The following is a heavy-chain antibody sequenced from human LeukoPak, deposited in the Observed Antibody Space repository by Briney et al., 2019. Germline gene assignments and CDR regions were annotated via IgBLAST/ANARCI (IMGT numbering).Heavy chain of an antibody. J-gene: IGHJ4*02. D-gene: IGHD3-22*01. V-gene: IGHV3-30*03. Sequence: SCKASGYTFTGYYMHCVRQATGKGLEWVAVISYDGSNKYYADSVKGRFTISRDNSKNTLYLQMNSLRAEDTAVYYCAYASTYYYDSSGYPFDYWGQGTLVTVSS. CDR1: GYTFTGYY. CDR3: AYASTYYYDSSGYPFDY. CDR2: ISYDGSNK.